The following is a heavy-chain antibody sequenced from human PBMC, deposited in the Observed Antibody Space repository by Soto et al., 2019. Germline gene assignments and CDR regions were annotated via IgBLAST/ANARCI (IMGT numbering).Heavy chain of an antibody. J-gene: IGHJ4*02. CDR1: AGPVSNKSNY. CDR2: VYYSGTT. D-gene: IGHD4-17*01. CDR3: PRTTAVPNTLRSRYFFDY. V-gene: IGHV4-61*01. Sequence: SEALSLTCYDTAGPVSNKSNYWSWIRHASVKRLEWIGYVYYSGTTNYNPSLKSRVTISVDLSKNQPSLRLSSVTTADTALYYRPRTTAVPNTLRSRYFFDYWGQGTLLTDS.